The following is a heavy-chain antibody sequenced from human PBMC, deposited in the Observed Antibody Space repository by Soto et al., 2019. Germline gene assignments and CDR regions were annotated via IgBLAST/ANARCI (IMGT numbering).Heavy chain of an antibody. D-gene: IGHD6-13*01. J-gene: IGHJ5*02. CDR1: GGSISSYY. Sequence: QVQLQESGPGLVKPSETLSLTCTVSGGSISSYYWSWIRQPPGKALEWIGYIYYSGSTNYNPSLKCRVTISVDTSKNQFALKLSSVTAADTAVYYCGRVGYSSSWYSSWGQGTLVTVSS. CDR3: GRVGYSSSWYSS. CDR2: IYYSGST. V-gene: IGHV4-59*01.